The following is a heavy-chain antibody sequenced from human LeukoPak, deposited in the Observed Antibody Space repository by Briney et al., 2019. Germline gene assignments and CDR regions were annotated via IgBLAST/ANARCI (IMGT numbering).Heavy chain of an antibody. CDR2: IIPIFGVA. CDR3: ARASGYCSSTSCHDAFDI. J-gene: IGHJ3*02. V-gene: IGHV1-69*17. Sequence: SVKVSCKASGGTFSSYAISWVRQAPGQGLEWMGRIIPIFGVANYAQKFQGRVTITADKSTSTAYMELSSLRSEDTAVYYCARASGYCSSTSCHDAFDIWGQGTMVTVSS. CDR1: GGTFSSYA. D-gene: IGHD2-2*03.